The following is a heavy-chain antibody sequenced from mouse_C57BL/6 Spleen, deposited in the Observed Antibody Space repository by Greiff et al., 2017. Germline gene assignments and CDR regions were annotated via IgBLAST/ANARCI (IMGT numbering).Heavy chain of an antibody. CDR1: GYAFSSSW. CDR2: IYPGDGDT. Sequence: QVQLQQSGPELVKPGASVKISCKASGYAFSSSWMNWVKQRPGKGLEWIGRIYPGDGDTNYNGKFKGKATLTADKSSSTAYMQLSSLTSEDSAVYFYAREGLITTVVADYFDYWGQGTTLTVSS. D-gene: IGHD1-1*01. V-gene: IGHV1-82*01. CDR3: AREGLITTVVADYFDY. J-gene: IGHJ2*01.